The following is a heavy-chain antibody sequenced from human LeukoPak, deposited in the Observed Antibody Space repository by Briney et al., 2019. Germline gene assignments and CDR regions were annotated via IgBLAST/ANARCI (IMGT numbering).Heavy chain of an antibody. J-gene: IGHJ6*02. Sequence: SETLSLTCTVSGGSISSNTYYWGWIRQPPGKGLEWIGSVHYSGNTYSNPSLKSRVTISVDTSKNQFSLNLSSVTAADTAVYYCSAFYYYYGMDVWGQGTTVTVSS. CDR2: VHYSGNT. V-gene: IGHV4-39*01. CDR1: GGSISSNTYY. CDR3: SAFYYYYGMDV.